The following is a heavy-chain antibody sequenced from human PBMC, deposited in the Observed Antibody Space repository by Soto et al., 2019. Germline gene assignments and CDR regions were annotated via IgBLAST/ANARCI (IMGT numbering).Heavy chain of an antibody. CDR2: ISADGKTM. CDR3: ARENSGLVRGYDY. V-gene: IGHV3-74*01. D-gene: IGHD6-13*01. J-gene: IGHJ4*02. CDR1: GFTFSSYW. Sequence: EVQLVESGGGLVQPGGSLRLSCAASGFTFSSYWMHWVRQVPGKGPEWVSQISADGKTMYYADSVKGRFSISRDNAKNTLYLQMNSLRVEDTAVYYCARENSGLVRGYDYWGQGSLVTVSP.